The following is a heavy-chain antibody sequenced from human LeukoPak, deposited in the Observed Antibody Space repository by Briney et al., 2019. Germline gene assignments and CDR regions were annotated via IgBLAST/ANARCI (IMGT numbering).Heavy chain of an antibody. V-gene: IGHV4-59*01. CDR3: AREDYDYVWGSYRYPYFDY. J-gene: IGHJ4*02. Sequence: PSETLSLTCAVYGGSFSGYYWSWIRQPPGKGLEWIGYIYYSGSTNYNPSLKSRVTISVDTSKNQFSLKLSSVTAADTAVYYCAREDYDYVWGSYRYPYFDYWGQGTLVTVSS. CDR2: IYYSGST. CDR1: GGSFSGYY. D-gene: IGHD3-16*02.